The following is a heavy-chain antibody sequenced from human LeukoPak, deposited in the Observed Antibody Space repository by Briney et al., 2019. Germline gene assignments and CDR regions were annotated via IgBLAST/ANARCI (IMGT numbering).Heavy chain of an antibody. CDR3: ARDHLYYGSGSHQLDYYYYGMDV. D-gene: IGHD3-10*01. CDR2: IGKEGVIK. J-gene: IGHJ6*02. V-gene: IGHV3-33*01. Sequence: GGSLSFSGAAPGFTSRAIAMNGVRRAQGRGWRWWQVIGKEGVIKYYADSVKGRFTISRDNSKNTLYLQMNSLRAEDAAVYYCARDHLYYGSGSHQLDYYYYGMDVWGQGTTVTVSS. CDR1: GFTSRAIA.